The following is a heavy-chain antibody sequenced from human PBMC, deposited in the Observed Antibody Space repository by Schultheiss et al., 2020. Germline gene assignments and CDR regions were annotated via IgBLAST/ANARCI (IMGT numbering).Heavy chain of an antibody. V-gene: IGHV4-59*01. CDR2: IYYSGST. Sequence: SETLSLTCTVSGVSISSYYWSWIRQPPGKGLEWIGYIYYSGSTNYNPSLKSRVTISVDTSKNQFSLKLSSVTAADTAVYYCARGGMDVWGKGTTVTVSS. CDR1: GVSISSYY. J-gene: IGHJ6*03. CDR3: ARGGMDV.